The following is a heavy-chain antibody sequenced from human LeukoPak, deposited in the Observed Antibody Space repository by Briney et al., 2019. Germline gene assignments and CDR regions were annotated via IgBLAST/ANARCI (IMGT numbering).Heavy chain of an antibody. V-gene: IGHV3-74*01. CDR2: IKADGTRI. Sequence: GGSLRLSCVGYDFPLSSYWMHWVRRAPGKGLEWVAQIKADGTRIVYGDSVKGRFTISRDNAKNTLFLQMNSLRPEDSAVYYCARDDVSPQAFDIWGQGTMVTVSS. D-gene: IGHD2/OR15-2a*01. CDR3: ARDDVSPQAFDI. J-gene: IGHJ3*02. CDR1: DFPLSSYW.